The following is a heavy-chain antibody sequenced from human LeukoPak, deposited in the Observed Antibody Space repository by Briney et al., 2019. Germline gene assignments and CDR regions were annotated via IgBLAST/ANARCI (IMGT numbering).Heavy chain of an antibody. Sequence: SDTLSHTCAVSGYSLSGSNWWGWIRQPPGKGLEWIGYIYYSGSIYYNPSLKSRVTMSVDTSKNQFSLKLSYVTDVDTAVYYCARNMGDGSGIIDYWGQGTMVTVSS. CDR1: GYSLSGSNW. CDR2: IYYSGSI. D-gene: IGHD3-10*01. CDR3: ARNMGDGSGIIDY. J-gene: IGHJ4*02. V-gene: IGHV4-28*05.